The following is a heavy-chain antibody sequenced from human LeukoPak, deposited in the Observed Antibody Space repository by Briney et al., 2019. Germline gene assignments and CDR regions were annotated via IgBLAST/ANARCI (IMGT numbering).Heavy chain of an antibody. V-gene: IGHV3-74*01. J-gene: IGHJ5*01. Sequence: GGSLRLSCAASGFTFSSYWMHWVRQAPGKGLVWVSRINSDGSSTSYADSVKGRFTISRDNAKNTLYLQMNSLRAEDTAVYYCARGALDAATPFDSWGQGTLVTVSS. D-gene: IGHD2-15*01. CDR3: ARGALDAATPFDS. CDR2: INSDGSST. CDR1: GFTFSSYW.